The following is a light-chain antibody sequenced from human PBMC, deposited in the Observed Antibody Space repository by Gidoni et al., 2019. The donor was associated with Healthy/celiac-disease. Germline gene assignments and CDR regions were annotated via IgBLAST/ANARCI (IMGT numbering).Light chain of an antibody. J-gene: IGKJ2*04. Sequence: DIQMTHYPSSLSASVGDRVTITCRASQSISSYLNWYQQKPGKAPKLLIYAASSLQSGVPSRFSGSGSGTDFTLTISSLQPEDFATYYCQQSYSTPCSFGQGTKLEIK. CDR1: QSISSY. CDR2: AAS. V-gene: IGKV1-39*01. CDR3: QQSYSTPCS.